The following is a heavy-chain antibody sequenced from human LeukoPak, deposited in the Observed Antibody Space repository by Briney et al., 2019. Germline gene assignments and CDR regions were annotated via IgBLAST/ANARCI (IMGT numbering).Heavy chain of an antibody. V-gene: IGHV4-39*02. CDR1: AGSTSSIFYD. D-gene: IGHD5-12*01. CDR3: ARDDIAREDLRYLDL. Sequence: SETLSLIFTVSAGSTSSIFYDWAWIRQPPGKGLAWIGSIYYSGNTYYRPSVISRVIMSINTSKNQFSLKLSSVTAAGTDVYYCARDDIAREDLRYLDLWGRGTLVTVSS. CDR2: IYYSGNT. J-gene: IGHJ2*01.